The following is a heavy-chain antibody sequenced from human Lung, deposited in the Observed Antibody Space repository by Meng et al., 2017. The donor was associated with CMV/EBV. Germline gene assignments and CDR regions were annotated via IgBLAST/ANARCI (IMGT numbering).Heavy chain of an antibody. CDR1: GFTVSSNY. Sequence: GESLKISCAASGFTVSSNYMSWVRQAPGKGLEWVSVIYSGGSTYYADSVKGRFTISRDNSKNTLYLQMNSLRAEDTAVYYCARIVVPAAIDDWGQGTLVTVSS. CDR3: ARIVVPAAIDD. J-gene: IGHJ4*02. CDR2: IYSGGST. D-gene: IGHD2-2*02. V-gene: IGHV3-53*01.